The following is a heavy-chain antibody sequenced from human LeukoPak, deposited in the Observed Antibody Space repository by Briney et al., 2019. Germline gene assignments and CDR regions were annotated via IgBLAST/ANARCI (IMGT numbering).Heavy chain of an antibody. CDR3: AKDRGYSYGYEAYYGTDV. CDR1: GFTFSSYG. Sequence: GGSLRLSCAASGFTFSSYGMHWVRQAPGKGLEWVAVISYDGSNKYYADSVKGRLTISRDNSKNTLYLQMNSLRAEDTAVYYCAKDRGYSYGYEAYYGTDVWGQGTTVTVSS. CDR2: ISYDGSNK. J-gene: IGHJ6*02. D-gene: IGHD5-18*01. V-gene: IGHV3-30*18.